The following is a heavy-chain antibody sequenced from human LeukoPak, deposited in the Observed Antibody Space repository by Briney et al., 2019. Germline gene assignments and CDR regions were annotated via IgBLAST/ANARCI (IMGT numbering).Heavy chain of an antibody. Sequence: SETLSLTCAVYGGSFSGYYWSWIRQPPGKGLEWIGYIYYSGSTNYNPSLKSRVTISVDTSKNQFSLKLSSVTAADTAVYYCARISGYSYGYWGWFDPWGQGTLVTVSS. CDR3: ARISGYSYGYWGWFDP. D-gene: IGHD5-18*01. J-gene: IGHJ5*02. V-gene: IGHV4-59*01. CDR1: GGSFSGYY. CDR2: IYYSGST.